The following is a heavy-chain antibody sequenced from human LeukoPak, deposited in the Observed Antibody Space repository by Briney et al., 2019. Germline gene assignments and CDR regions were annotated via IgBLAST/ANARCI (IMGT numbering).Heavy chain of an antibody. J-gene: IGHJ6*02. Sequence: PGGSLRLSCAASGFTFSSYAMHWVRQAPGKGLEYVSAISSNGGSTYYANSVKGRFTISRDNSKNTLYLQMNSLRAEDTAVYYCAKDLGAAGTNYYYYGMDVWGQGTTVTVSS. CDR1: GFTFSSYA. CDR3: AKDLGAAGTNYYYYGMDV. V-gene: IGHV3-64*01. CDR2: ISSNGGST. D-gene: IGHD6-13*01.